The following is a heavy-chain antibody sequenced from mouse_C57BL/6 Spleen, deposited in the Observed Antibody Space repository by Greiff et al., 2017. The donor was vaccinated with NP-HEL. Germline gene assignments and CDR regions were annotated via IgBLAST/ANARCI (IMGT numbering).Heavy chain of an antibody. CDR2: INYDGSST. J-gene: IGHJ2*01. D-gene: IGHD1-1*01. CDR3: ARGSTVAYYFDY. CDR1: GFTFSDYY. Sequence: EVQLVESEGGLVQPGSSMKLSCTASGFTFSDYYMAWVRQVPEKGLEWVANINYDGSSTYYLDSLKSRFIISRDNAKNILYLQMSSLKSEDTATYYCARGSTVAYYFDYWGQGTTLTVSS. V-gene: IGHV5-16*01.